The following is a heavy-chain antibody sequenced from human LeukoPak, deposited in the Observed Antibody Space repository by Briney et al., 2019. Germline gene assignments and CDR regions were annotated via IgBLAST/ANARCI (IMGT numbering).Heavy chain of an antibody. V-gene: IGHV3-33*01. CDR2: IWYDGSNK. CDR1: GFTFSSYG. J-gene: IGHJ4*02. CDR3: ARDHPHGYSSGWYSY. Sequence: PGGSLRLSCAASGFTFSSYGMHWVRQAPGKGLEWVAAIWYDGSNKYYADSVKGRFTISRDNSKNTLYLQMNSLRAEDTAVYYCARDHPHGYSSGWYSYWGQGTLVTVSS. D-gene: IGHD6-19*01.